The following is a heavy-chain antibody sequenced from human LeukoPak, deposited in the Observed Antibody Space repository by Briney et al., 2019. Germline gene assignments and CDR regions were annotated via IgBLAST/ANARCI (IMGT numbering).Heavy chain of an antibody. V-gene: IGHV3-30*04. D-gene: IGHD4-17*01. CDR1: GFTFSNYA. J-gene: IGHJ3*02. Sequence: PGRSLRLSCAASGFTFSNYAMHWVRQAPGKGLEWVAIISYDGSNKYYADSVRGRFTISRDNSKNTLYLQMNGLRAEDTAVYYCAKGFNGDYRWDDAFDIWGQGTMVAVSS. CDR2: ISYDGSNK. CDR3: AKGFNGDYRWDDAFDI.